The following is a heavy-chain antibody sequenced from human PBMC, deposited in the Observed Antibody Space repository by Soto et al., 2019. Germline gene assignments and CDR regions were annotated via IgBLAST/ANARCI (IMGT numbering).Heavy chain of an antibody. D-gene: IGHD3-22*01. CDR2: IYHSGST. J-gene: IGHJ2*01. CDR1: GGSISSGGYS. Sequence: QLQLQESGSGLVKPSQTLSLTCAVSGGSISSGGYSWSWIRQPPGKGLEWIGYIYHSGSTYYNPSLKSRVTISVDRSKNQFSLNLSSVTAADTAVYYCARTYYYDSSGSWYFDLWGRGTLVTVSS. CDR3: ARTYYYDSSGSWYFDL. V-gene: IGHV4-30-2*01.